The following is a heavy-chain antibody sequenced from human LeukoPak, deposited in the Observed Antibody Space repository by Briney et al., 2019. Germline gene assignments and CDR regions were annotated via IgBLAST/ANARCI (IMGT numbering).Heavy chain of an antibody. CDR3: ARRAHYYDSSGLVNWFDP. D-gene: IGHD3-22*01. Sequence: LETLSLTCTVSGGSISSYYWSWIRQPPGKGLEWIGYIYYSGSTNYNPSLKSRVTISVDTSKNQFSLKLSSVTAADTAVYYCARRAHYYDSSGLVNWFDPWGQGTLVTVSS. CDR2: IYYSGST. CDR1: GGSISSYY. J-gene: IGHJ5*02. V-gene: IGHV4-59*08.